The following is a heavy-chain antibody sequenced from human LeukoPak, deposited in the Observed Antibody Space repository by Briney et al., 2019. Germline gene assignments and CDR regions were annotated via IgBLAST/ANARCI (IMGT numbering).Heavy chain of an antibody. CDR2: INPNSGGT. CDR1: GYTFTGYY. Sequence: ASVKVSCKASGYTFTGYYMHWVRQAPGQRLERMGWINPNSGGTNYAQKFQGRVTMTRDTSISTAYMELRRLRSDDTAVYYCAREGRVDSAVVLFDYWGQGTLVTVSS. J-gene: IGHJ4*02. V-gene: IGHV1-2*02. CDR3: AREGRVDSAVVLFDY. D-gene: IGHD5-18*01.